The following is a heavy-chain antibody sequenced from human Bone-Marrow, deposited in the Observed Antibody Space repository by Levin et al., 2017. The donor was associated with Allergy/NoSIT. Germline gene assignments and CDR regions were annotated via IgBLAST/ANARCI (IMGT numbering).Heavy chain of an antibody. CDR2: IYYSGST. J-gene: IGHJ1*01. CDR3: ARVPSSSSWYGYFQH. CDR1: GASISGYY. V-gene: IGHV4-59*01. D-gene: IGHD6-13*01. Sequence: GSLRLSCTVSGASISGYYWSWIRQPPGKGLEWIGYIYYSGSTNYKPSLKSRVTISVDTSKNQFSLKLSSVTAADTAVYYCARVPSSSSWYGYFQHWGQGTLVTVSS.